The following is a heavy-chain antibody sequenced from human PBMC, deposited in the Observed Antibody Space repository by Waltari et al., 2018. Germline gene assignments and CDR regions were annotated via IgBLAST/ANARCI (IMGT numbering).Heavy chain of an antibody. J-gene: IGHJ3*02. Sequence: QVQLVQSGAEVKKPGASVKVSCKASGYTFTVYYLYWVRQAPGQGLEWMGRINPHSGGTNHAQKVQGRVTITRDTSINTAYMELSRLTSDDTAAYYCARDVLRGTGVGAFDIWGQGTMVTVSS. CDR3: ARDVLRGTGVGAFDI. CDR2: INPHSGGT. D-gene: IGHD1-1*01. CDR1: GYTFTVYY. V-gene: IGHV1-2*02.